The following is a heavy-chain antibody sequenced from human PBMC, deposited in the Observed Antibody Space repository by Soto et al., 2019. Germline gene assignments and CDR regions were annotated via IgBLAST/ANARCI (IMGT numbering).Heavy chain of an antibody. D-gene: IGHD5-12*01. V-gene: IGHV1-69*13. Sequence: SVKVSWKASGGTFSSYAISWVRQAPGQGLEWMGGIIPIFGTANYAQKFQGRVTITADESTSTAYMELSSLRSEDTAVYYCAREMATIVSLDPWGQGTLVTVSS. CDR3: AREMATIVSLDP. CDR2: IIPIFGTA. CDR1: GGTFSSYA. J-gene: IGHJ5*02.